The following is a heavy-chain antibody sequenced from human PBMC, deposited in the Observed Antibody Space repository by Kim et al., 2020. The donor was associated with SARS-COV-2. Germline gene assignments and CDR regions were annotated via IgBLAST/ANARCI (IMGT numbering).Heavy chain of an antibody. CDR1: GYTFTSYA. J-gene: IGHJ3*02. V-gene: IGHV1-3*01. CDR3: AWVSDSSLGFGAFDI. D-gene: IGHD6-13*01. Sequence: ASVKVSCKASGYTFTSYAMHWVRQAPGQRLEWMGWINAGNGNTKYSQKFQGRVTITRDTSASTAYMELSSLRSEDTAVYYCAWVSDSSLGFGAFDIWGQGTMVTVSS. CDR2: INAGNGNT.